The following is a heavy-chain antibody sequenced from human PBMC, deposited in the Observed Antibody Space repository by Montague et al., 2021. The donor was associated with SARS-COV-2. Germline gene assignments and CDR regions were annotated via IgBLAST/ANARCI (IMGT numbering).Heavy chain of an antibody. V-gene: IGHV2-70*01. CDR3: ARSYGTTVVTRAFDY. D-gene: IGHD4-23*01. Sequence: PALVKPTQTLTLTCTFSGFSLSTSGMCVSWIRQPPGKALEWLTLIDWGXDKYYSTSLKTRLTISKDTSKNQVVLTMTNMDPVDTAAYYCARSYGTTVVTRAFDYWGQGTLVTVSS. J-gene: IGHJ4*02. CDR1: GFSLSTSGMC. CDR2: IDWGXDK.